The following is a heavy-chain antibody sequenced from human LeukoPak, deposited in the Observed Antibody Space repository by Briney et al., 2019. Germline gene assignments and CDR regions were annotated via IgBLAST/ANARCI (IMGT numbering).Heavy chain of an antibody. Sequence: GGSLRLSCAASGFTFSTYAMSWVRQAPGKGLEWVSAISGSGGSTYYADSVKGRFTISRDNSKNTLYLQMNSLRAEDTAVYYCAKRFRGTSGLYYFDSWGQGTLVTVSS. D-gene: IGHD2/OR15-2a*01. CDR3: AKRFRGTSGLYYFDS. J-gene: IGHJ4*02. CDR2: ISGSGGST. V-gene: IGHV3-23*01. CDR1: GFTFSTYA.